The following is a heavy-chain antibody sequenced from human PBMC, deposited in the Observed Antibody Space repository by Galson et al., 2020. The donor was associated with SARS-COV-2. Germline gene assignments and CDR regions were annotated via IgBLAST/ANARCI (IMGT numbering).Heavy chain of an antibody. J-gene: IGHJ4*02. CDR1: GFTFGDYY. CDR2: IRNKLDGGTT. CDR3: NKEDNNISSGH. Sequence: GGSLRLSCSSSGFTFGDYYMSWYRQAPGKGLEWVGFIRNKLDGGTTEYGASVQGRFIISRDDSRAIAYLQMNSLTTDDTGVYYCNKEDNNISSGHWGQGTLVTVSS. D-gene: IGHD3-10*01. V-gene: IGHV3-49*03.